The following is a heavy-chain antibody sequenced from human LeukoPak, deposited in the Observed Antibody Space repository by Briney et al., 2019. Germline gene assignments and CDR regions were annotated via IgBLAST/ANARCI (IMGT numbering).Heavy chain of an antibody. J-gene: IGHJ6*03. D-gene: IGHD6-6*01. CDR2: INPSGGST. CDR3: ARDIAARRMYYYYYYMDV. Sequence: ASVKVSCKASGYTFTSYYMHCVRQAPGQGLEWMGIINPSGGSTSYAQKFHGRVTMTRDTSTSTVYMELSSLRSEDTAVYYCARDIAARRMYYYYYYMDVWGKGTTVTVSS. CDR1: GYTFTSYY. V-gene: IGHV1-46*01.